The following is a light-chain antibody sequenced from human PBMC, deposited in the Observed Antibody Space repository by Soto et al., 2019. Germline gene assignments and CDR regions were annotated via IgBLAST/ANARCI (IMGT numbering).Light chain of an antibody. CDR3: QQRYSTPRT. CDR1: QSISSY. Sequence: DIQMTQSPSSLSASVGDRVTITCRASQSISSYLNWYQQKPGKAPKLLIYAASSLQSGVPSRFSGSGSGTDFTLTISSLQHEDFATYYCQQRYSTPRTFGPGTRLEIK. J-gene: IGKJ5*01. CDR2: AAS. V-gene: IGKV1-39*01.